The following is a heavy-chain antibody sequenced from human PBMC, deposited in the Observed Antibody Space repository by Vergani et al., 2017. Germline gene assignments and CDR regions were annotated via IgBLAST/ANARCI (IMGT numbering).Heavy chain of an antibody. D-gene: IGHD6-6*01. CDR3: VGGTYSSSSRSPFDY. CDR1: GFTFSSYS. J-gene: IGHJ4*02. V-gene: IGHV3-30*03. CDR2: ISYDGSNK. Sequence: VQLVDSGGGLVQPGGSLRLSCAASGFTFSSYSMNWVRQAPGKGLEWVAVISYDGSNKYYADSVKGRFTISRDNSKNTLYLQMNSLRAEDTAVYYCVGGTYSSSSRSPFDYWCQGTLVTVSS.